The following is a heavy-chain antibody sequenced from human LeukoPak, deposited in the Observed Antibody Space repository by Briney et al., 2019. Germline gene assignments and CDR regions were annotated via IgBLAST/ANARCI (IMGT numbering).Heavy chain of an antibody. J-gene: IGHJ4*02. CDR3: ARVGGH. D-gene: IGHD3-10*01. CDR2: IKVDGSEK. Sequence: GGSLRLSCAASGFTFSNYYMTWVRQAPGKGLEWVATIKVDGSEKHYVDSVKGRFTISRDNAKNSLYLQMNSLRVEDTAVYYCARVGGHWGQGTLVTVSS. V-gene: IGHV3-7*03. CDR1: GFTFSNYY.